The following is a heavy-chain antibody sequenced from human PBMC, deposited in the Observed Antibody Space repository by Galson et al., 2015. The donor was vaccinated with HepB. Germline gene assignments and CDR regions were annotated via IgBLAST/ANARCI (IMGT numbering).Heavy chain of an antibody. CDR2: ISWNSGTI. V-gene: IGHV3-9*01. CDR3: AQGYGSGSYYYYGMIV. CDR1: GFTFDDYA. D-gene: IGHD3-10*01. Sequence: SLRLSCAASGFTFDDYAMHWVRQAPGKGLEGVSGISWNSGTIGYADSVKGRFTISRDNAKNSLFLQMSSLRAEDTALYYCAQGYGSGSYYYYGMIVWSQGTTVTVSS. J-gene: IGHJ6*02.